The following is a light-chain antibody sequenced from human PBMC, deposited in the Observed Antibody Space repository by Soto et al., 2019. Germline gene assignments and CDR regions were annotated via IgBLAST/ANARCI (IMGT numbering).Light chain of an antibody. Sequence: DIQITKAPSSMYVSVGDRVTNTCLARQSINSYLNCYQQNPGKAPKLMIYAASSLQSGVPSRFSGSGSGTDFTLIISSLQPEDFATYYCKQRYSTLITFGQGKRLDIK. V-gene: IGKV1-39*01. CDR3: KQRYSTLIT. CDR1: QSINSY. CDR2: AAS. J-gene: IGKJ5*01.